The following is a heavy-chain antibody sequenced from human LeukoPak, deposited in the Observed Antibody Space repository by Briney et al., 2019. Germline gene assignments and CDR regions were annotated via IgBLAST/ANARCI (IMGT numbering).Heavy chain of an antibody. Sequence: GGSLRLSCAASGFTFSNYGMHWVRQAPGKGLEWVAVIWYDGSNTYYADSVKSRFTISRDNSKNTLYLQMNSLRAEDTAVYYCAKDGENWGQGTLVTVSS. J-gene: IGHJ4*02. CDR3: AKDGEN. D-gene: IGHD3-10*01. CDR1: GFTFSNYG. CDR2: IWYDGSNT. V-gene: IGHV3-33*06.